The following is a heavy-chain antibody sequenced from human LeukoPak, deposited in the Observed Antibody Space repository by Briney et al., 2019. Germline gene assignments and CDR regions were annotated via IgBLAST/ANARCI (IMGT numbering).Heavy chain of an antibody. J-gene: IGHJ4*02. CDR2: IYYHENT. CDR3: ARRAYSAAYWKHFDY. Sequence: TSETLSLTCAVSGGSISSSSDYWGWIRQAPGKGLEWIGSIYYHENTYYNSSLKSRVTISVDTSKNQFSLKLNSVTAADTAVYFCARRAYSAAYWKHFDYWGQGTLVTVSS. D-gene: IGHD1-1*01. CDR1: GGSISSSSDY. V-gene: IGHV4-39*01.